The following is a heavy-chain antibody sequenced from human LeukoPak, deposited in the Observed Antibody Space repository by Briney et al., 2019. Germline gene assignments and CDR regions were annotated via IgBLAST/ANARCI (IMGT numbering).Heavy chain of an antibody. J-gene: IGHJ4*02. Sequence: GGSLRLSCAASGFTFSSYWMHWVRQAPGKGLVWVSRINSDGSSTSYADSVKGRLTISRDNAKNTLYLQMNSLRAEDTAVYYCARVKYGDYANTDYWGQGTLVTVSS. V-gene: IGHV3-74*01. D-gene: IGHD4-17*01. CDR3: ARVKYGDYANTDY. CDR1: GFTFSSYW. CDR2: INSDGSST.